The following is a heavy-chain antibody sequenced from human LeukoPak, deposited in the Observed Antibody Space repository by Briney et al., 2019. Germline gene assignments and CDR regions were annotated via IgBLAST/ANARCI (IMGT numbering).Heavy chain of an antibody. D-gene: IGHD2-15*01. CDR3: ARAGRPPRWFDP. CDR2: INHSGST. J-gene: IGHJ5*02. V-gene: IGHV4-34*01. Sequence: PSETLSLTCAVYGGSFSGYYWSWIRQPPGKGLEWIGEINHSGSTYYNPSLKSRVTISVDRSKNQFSLKLSSVTAADTAVYYCARAGRPPRWFDPWGQGTLVTVSS. CDR1: GGSFSGYY.